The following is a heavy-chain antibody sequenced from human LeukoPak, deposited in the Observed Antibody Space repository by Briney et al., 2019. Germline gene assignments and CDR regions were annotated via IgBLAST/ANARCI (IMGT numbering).Heavy chain of an antibody. CDR1: GGTFSSYA. Sequence: SVTVSCKASGGTFSSYAISWVRQAPGQGLEWMGRIIPILGIANYAQKFQGRVTITADKSTSTAYMELSSLRSEDTAVYYCAREWLFYFDYRGQGTLVTVSS. V-gene: IGHV1-69*04. CDR3: AREWLFYFDY. CDR2: IIPILGIA. J-gene: IGHJ4*02. D-gene: IGHD5-12*01.